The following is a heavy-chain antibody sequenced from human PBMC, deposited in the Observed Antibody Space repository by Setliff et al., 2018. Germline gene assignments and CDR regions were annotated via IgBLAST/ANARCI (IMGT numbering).Heavy chain of an antibody. V-gene: IGHV4-34*01. CDR3: ASLAEKWSLYGGSIPSYFDH. J-gene: IGHJ4*02. D-gene: IGHD2-15*01. Sequence: PSETLSLTCAVYGGSFSGYYWSWMRQPPGKGLAWIGEINHSGSTNYNPPLKGRVTISVDTSKNQFSLKLCSVNAADTAVYYCASLAEKWSLYGGSIPSYFDHWGQGTLVTVSS. CDR1: GGSFSGYY. CDR2: INHSGST.